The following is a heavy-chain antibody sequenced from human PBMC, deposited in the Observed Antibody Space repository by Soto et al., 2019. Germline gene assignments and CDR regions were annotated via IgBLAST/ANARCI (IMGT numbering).Heavy chain of an antibody. CDR3: ARVFGSSYAYFDY. D-gene: IGHD6-13*01. Sequence: QVQLVESGGGVVQPGRSLRLSCAASGFTFSSYGMHWVRQAPGKGLEWVAVIWYDGSNKYYADSVKGRVTISRDNSKNTRYLQMNSLRAEDTAVYYCARVFGSSYAYFDYWGQGTLVTVSS. CDR2: IWYDGSNK. J-gene: IGHJ4*02. V-gene: IGHV3-33*01. CDR1: GFTFSSYG.